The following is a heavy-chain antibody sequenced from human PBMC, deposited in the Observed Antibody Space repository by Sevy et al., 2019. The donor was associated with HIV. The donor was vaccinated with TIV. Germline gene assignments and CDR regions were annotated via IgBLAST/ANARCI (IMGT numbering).Heavy chain of an antibody. CDR2: INQEGKEK. Sequence: GGSLRLSCVASEFSFKSYWMSWVRQAPGKGLEWVANINQEGKEKHYVGSVKGRFTISRDNGKNSMYLQMNSLRVEDTAVYYCARTGAYADTHPYDYGMDVWGQGTTVTVSS. V-gene: IGHV3-7*03. D-gene: IGHD5-12*01. CDR3: ARTGAYADTHPYDYGMDV. CDR1: EFSFKSYW. J-gene: IGHJ6*02.